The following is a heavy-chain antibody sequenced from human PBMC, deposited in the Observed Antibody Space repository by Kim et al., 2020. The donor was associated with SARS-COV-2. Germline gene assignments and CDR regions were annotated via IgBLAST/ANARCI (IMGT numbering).Heavy chain of an antibody. CDR2: IKQDGSEK. CDR3: ARRGGQRGKMATIYFDY. Sequence: GGSLRLSCAASGFTFSSYWMSWVRQAPGKGLEWVANIKQDGSEKYYVDSVKGRFTISRDNAKNSLYLQMNSLRAEDTAVYYCARRGGQRGKMATIYFDYWGQGTLVTVSS. CDR1: GFTFSSYW. V-gene: IGHV3-7*01. D-gene: IGHD5-12*01. J-gene: IGHJ4*02.